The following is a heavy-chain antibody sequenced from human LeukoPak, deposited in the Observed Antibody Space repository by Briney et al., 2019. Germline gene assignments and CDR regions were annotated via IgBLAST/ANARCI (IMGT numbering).Heavy chain of an antibody. V-gene: IGHV1-69*06. CDR2: IIPIFGTA. J-gene: IGHJ3*02. CDR3: AREVDDTAYAFDI. CDR1: GGTFSSYA. D-gene: IGHD5-18*01. Sequence: ASVKFSCKASGGTFSSYAISWVRQAPGQGLEWMGGIIPIFGTANYAQKFQGRVTITADKSTSTAYMELSSLRSEDTAVYYCAREVDDTAYAFDIWGQGTMVTVSS.